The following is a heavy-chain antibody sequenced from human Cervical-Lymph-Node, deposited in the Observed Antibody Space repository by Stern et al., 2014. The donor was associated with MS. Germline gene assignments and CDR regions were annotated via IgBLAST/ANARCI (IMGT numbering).Heavy chain of an antibody. CDR2: ISHSGGT. J-gene: IGHJ4*02. Sequence: VQLVESGPGLVKPSETLSLTCAVSGGSISSRYWGWIRQPPGKGLEWIGLISHSGGTTSNPSPKSRVTLSLEPSKNQSSQNGNSVTAADTAVYYCARLSTAVDFWGQGTLVTVSS. CDR3: ARLSTAVDF. V-gene: IGHV4-59*08. CDR1: GGSISSRY.